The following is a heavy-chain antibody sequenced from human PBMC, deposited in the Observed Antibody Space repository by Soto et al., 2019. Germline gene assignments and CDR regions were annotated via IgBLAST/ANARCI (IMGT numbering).Heavy chain of an antibody. CDR3: VGEVGFQLIY. Sequence: GGSLRLSCTSSGFPFSTHSMNWVRQAPGKGLEWISYITSTSVTMYADSVKGRFTISRDNAKNSLYLQMNSLRVEDTAVYFCVGEVGFQLIYWGQGTLVTVSS. CDR2: ITSTSVT. J-gene: IGHJ4*02. CDR1: GFPFSTHS. V-gene: IGHV3-48*01. D-gene: IGHD1-1*01.